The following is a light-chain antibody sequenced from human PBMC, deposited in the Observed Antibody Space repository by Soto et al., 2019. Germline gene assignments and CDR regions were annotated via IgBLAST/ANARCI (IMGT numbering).Light chain of an antibody. CDR3: QQYNDWPRT. CDR2: GAS. J-gene: IGKJ1*01. V-gene: IGKV3-15*01. CDR1: QSVGTY. Sequence: EIVMTQSPATLSVSPGERATLSCRANQSVGTYLAWYQQKPGQAPRLLIYGASTRAAGISPRFSGGGSGTEFTLTISSLQSEDFAVYYCQQYNDWPRTFGQGTKVGIK.